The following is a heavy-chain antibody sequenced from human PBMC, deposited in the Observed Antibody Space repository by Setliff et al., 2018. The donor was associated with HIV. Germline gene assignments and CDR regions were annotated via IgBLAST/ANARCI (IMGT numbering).Heavy chain of an antibody. V-gene: IGHV4-4*07. CDR1: GGSISSYY. CDR2: IYTSGST. CDR3: ARSRLHYYDSSGYYPSDY. J-gene: IGHJ4*02. D-gene: IGHD3-22*01. Sequence: SETLSLTCTVSGGSISSYYWSWIRQPAGKGLEWIGRIYTSGSTNYNPSLKSRVTMSVDTSKNQFSLKLSSVTAADTAVYYCARSRLHYYDSSGYYPSDYWGQGTLVTVSS.